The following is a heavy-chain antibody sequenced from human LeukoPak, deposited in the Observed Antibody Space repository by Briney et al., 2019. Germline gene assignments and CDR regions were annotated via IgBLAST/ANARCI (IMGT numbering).Heavy chain of an antibody. J-gene: IGHJ4*02. CDR3: ARDRRGGEFYFDY. V-gene: IGHV3-48*01. CDR1: VFTFKCYG. D-gene: IGHD3-10*01. CDR2: ISSSSSTI. Sequence: PGGSLRLSCAASVFTFKCYGINCVRQAPGKGLEWVSYISSSSSTIYYADSVKGRFTISRDNAKNSLYLQMNSLRAEDTAVYYCARDRRGGEFYFDYWGQGTLVTVSS.